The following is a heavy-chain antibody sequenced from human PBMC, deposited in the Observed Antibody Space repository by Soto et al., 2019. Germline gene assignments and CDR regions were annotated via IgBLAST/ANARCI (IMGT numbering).Heavy chain of an antibody. D-gene: IGHD6-13*01. V-gene: IGHV4-59*01. Sequence: PSEMRSDASRVAEGSTSRYYCSCIRKRPGEGLERIGYIYYSGSTNYNPSLKSRVTISVDTSKNQFSLKLSSVTAADTAVYYCARDRIVWQQLGRNYYYYGMDVWGQGTTVTVSS. CDR2: IYYSGST. J-gene: IGHJ6*02. CDR1: EGSTSRYY. CDR3: ARDRIVWQQLGRNYYYYGMDV.